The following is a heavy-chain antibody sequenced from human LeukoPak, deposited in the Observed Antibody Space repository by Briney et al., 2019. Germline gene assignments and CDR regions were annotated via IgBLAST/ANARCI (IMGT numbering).Heavy chain of an antibody. CDR2: IRYDGSNK. CDR3: AKDGDTMSGTYYYDMDV. J-gene: IGHJ6*03. D-gene: IGHD1-26*01. V-gene: IGHV3-30*02. CDR1: GFTFSSYG. Sequence: GGSLRLSCAASGFTFSSYGMHWVRQAPGKGLEWVAFIRYDGSNKYYADSVKGRFTISRDNSKNTLYLQMNSLRGEDTAVYYCAKDGDTMSGTYYYDMDVWGKGTTVTIS.